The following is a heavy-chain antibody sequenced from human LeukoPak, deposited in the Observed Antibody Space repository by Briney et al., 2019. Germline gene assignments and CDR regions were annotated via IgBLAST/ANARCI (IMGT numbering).Heavy chain of an antibody. CDR2: ISSSSSYI. Sequence: PGRSLRLSCAASGFTFSSYGMNWVRQAPGKGLEWVSSISSSSSYIYYADSVKGRFTISRDSAKNSLYLQMNSLRAEDTAVYYCARGEGGSSGWYLFDYWGQGTLVTVSS. CDR1: GFTFSSYG. CDR3: ARGEGGSSGWYLFDY. J-gene: IGHJ4*02. V-gene: IGHV3-21*01. D-gene: IGHD6-19*01.